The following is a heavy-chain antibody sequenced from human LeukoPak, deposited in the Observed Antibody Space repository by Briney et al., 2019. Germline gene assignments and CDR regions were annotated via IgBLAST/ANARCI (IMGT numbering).Heavy chain of an antibody. CDR3: ERDFTGDLDAFDI. J-gene: IGHJ3*02. CDR1: GFTFSSYS. Sequence: NAGGSLRLSCAASGFTFSSYSMNWVRQAPGKGLEWVSSISSSSSYIYYADSVKGRFTISRDNAKTSLYLQMNSLRAEDTVVYYCERDFTGDLDAFDIWGQGTMVTVSS. V-gene: IGHV3-21*01. D-gene: IGHD7-27*01. CDR2: ISSSSSYI.